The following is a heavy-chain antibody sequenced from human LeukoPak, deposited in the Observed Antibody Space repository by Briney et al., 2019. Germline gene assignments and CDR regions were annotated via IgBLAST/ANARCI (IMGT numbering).Heavy chain of an antibody. Sequence: GGSLRLSCAASGFSFSSHAMHWVRQAPGKGLEWVAVISAGGNIKYYADSVKGRFTISRDDSKSTLYLQMDSLRAEDTAVYYCASKIASGYWGQGTLVTVSS. D-gene: IGHD3-3*02. CDR2: ISAGGNIK. CDR1: GFSFSSHA. CDR3: ASKIASGY. J-gene: IGHJ4*02. V-gene: IGHV3-30-3*01.